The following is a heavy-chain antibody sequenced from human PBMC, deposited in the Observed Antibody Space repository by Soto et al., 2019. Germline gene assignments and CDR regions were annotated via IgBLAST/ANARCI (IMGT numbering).Heavy chain of an antibody. CDR1: GFTFSSYS. CDR2: ISSSSSTI. Sequence: PGGSLRLSCAASGFTFSSYSMNWVRQAPGKGLEWVSYISSSSSTIYYADSVKGRFTISRDNAKNSLYLQMNSLRDEDTAVYYYARDRLDYYDSIGYPLATYYYYYYGMDVWGQGTTVTVSS. J-gene: IGHJ6*02. V-gene: IGHV3-48*02. CDR3: ARDRLDYYDSIGYPLATYYYYYYGMDV. D-gene: IGHD3-22*01.